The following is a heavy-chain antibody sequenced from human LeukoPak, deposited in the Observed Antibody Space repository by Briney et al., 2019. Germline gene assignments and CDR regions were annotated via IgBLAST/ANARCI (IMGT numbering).Heavy chain of an antibody. CDR1: GLTFSNYW. CDR3: ARLATGPDY. V-gene: IGHV3-7*01. J-gene: IGHJ4*02. Sequence: PGGSLRLSCAASGLTFSNYWMTWVRQAPGKGLEWVANIEHDGSEKYYVDSVKGRFTISRDNAKNSLYLQMDSLRAEDTAVYYCARLATGPDYWGQGTLVTISS. D-gene: IGHD1-1*01. CDR2: IEHDGSEK.